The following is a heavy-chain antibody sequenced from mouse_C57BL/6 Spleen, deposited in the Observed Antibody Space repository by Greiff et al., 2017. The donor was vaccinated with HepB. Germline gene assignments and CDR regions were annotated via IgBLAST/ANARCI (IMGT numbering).Heavy chain of an antibody. CDR3: ARGTTVVEGFDY. D-gene: IGHD1-1*01. V-gene: IGHV1-64*01. CDR1: GYTFTSYW. CDR2: IHPNSGST. J-gene: IGHJ2*01. Sequence: QVQLKQPGAELVKPGASVKLSCKASGYTFTSYWMHWVKQRPGQGLEWIGMIHPNSGSTNYNEKFKSKATLTVDKSSSTAYMQLSSLTSEDSAVYYCARGTTVVEGFDYWGQGTTLTVSS.